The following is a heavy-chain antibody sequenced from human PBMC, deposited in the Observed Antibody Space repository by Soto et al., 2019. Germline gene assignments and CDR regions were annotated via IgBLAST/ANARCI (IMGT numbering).Heavy chain of an antibody. CDR1: GFTFSRYG. CDR3: AKKGWSGVSGGLSYYFHD. CDR2: ISYDGSNK. Sequence: QVQLVESGGGVVQPGRSLRLSCAAYGFTFSRYGMHWVRQAPGKGREWVAVISYDGSNKYYADSVKGRFTSSRDNSKNKLYLHMNSLGAEVTALYYCAKKGWSGVSGGLSYYFHDWVQGTLVTVSS. J-gene: IGHJ4*02. D-gene: IGHD2-8*02. V-gene: IGHV3-30*18.